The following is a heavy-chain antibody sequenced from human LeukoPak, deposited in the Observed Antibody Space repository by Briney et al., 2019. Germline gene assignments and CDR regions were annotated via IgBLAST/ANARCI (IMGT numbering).Heavy chain of an antibody. V-gene: IGHV3-7*01. J-gene: IGHJ1*01. CDR3: ARYSSSNAREFQD. CDR2: IKYDGSEK. Sequence: GGSLRLSCAASGFTFSSYAMSWVRQAPGKGLEWVANIKYDGSEKYYADSVKGRFTFSRDNARNSLYLQMNSLRAEDTAVYYCARYSSSNAREFQDWGQGTLVIVTS. D-gene: IGHD3-22*01. CDR1: GFTFSSYA.